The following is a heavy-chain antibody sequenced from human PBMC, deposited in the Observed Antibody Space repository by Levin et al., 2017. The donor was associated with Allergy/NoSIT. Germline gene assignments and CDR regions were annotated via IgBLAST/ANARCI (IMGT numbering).Heavy chain of an antibody. Sequence: RAGGSLRLSCAASGFTFTSYGMNWVRQAPGKGLEWVAVIWYDGTNEYYADSVKGRFTISRDNSKNMLYLQMNSLRAEDTAVYYCVRDNVVSGNSGVGHWGQGTLVTVSS. CDR2: IWYDGTNE. D-gene: IGHD4-23*01. J-gene: IGHJ5*02. CDR1: GFTFTSYG. CDR3: VRDNVVSGNSGVGH. V-gene: IGHV3-33*01.